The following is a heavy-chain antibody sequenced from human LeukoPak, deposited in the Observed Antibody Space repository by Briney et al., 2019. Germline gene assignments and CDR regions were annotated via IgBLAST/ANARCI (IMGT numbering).Heavy chain of an antibody. CDR1: GFNFTSYA. Sequence: QPGGSLRLSCAASGFNFTSYAMSWVRQAPGKGLEWVSTISGSGGSTYYADSVKGRFTISRDNSKNTLYLQMNSLRAEDTAVYYCAKGYGSGSSRYYFDYWGQGTLVTVSS. J-gene: IGHJ4*02. V-gene: IGHV3-23*01. D-gene: IGHD3-10*01. CDR2: ISGSGGST. CDR3: AKGYGSGSSRYYFDY.